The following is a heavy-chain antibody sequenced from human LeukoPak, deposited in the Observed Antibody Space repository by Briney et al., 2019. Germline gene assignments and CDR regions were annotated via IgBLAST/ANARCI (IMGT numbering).Heavy chain of an antibody. D-gene: IGHD3-9*01. CDR2: IKSKTDGGTT. Sequence: PGGSLRLSCAASGFTFSNTWMNWVRQAPGKGLEWVGRIKSKTDGGTTDYAAPVKGRFTLSRDDSKSTLYLEMNSLKTEDTAVYYCSTARAPGYYPDYWGQGTLVTVSS. CDR1: GFTFSNTW. CDR3: STARAPGYYPDY. V-gene: IGHV3-15*01. J-gene: IGHJ4*02.